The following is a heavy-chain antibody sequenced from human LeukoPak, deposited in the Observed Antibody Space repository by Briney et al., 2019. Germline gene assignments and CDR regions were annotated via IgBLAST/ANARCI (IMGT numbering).Heavy chain of an antibody. CDR1: GFTFSSYA. Sequence: GGSLRLSCAASGFTFSSYAMSGFRQAPGKGLEWVSAISGSGGSTYYADSVKGRFTISRDNSKNTLYLQMNSLRAEDTAVYYCAKEAAGTLRSDGADYWGQGTLVTVSS. J-gene: IGHJ4*02. CDR3: AKEAAGTLRSDGADY. CDR2: ISGSGGST. V-gene: IGHV3-23*01. D-gene: IGHD6-13*01.